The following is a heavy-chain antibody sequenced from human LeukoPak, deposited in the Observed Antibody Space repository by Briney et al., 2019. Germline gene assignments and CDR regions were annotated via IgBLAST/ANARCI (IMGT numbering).Heavy chain of an antibody. CDR1: GAPISNHY. CDR3: ARDLMVTTSGAEFFYYGMDV. D-gene: IGHD3-3*01. CDR2: ISDSGSA. Sequence: SETLSLTCTVSGAPISNHYWSWIRQPPGKGLEGIGCISDSGSAKYNSSLKGRVSISGDTSKNQFSLKLTSVTAADTAVYYCARDLMVTTSGAEFFYYGMDVWGQGTTVTVSS. V-gene: IGHV4-59*11. J-gene: IGHJ6*02.